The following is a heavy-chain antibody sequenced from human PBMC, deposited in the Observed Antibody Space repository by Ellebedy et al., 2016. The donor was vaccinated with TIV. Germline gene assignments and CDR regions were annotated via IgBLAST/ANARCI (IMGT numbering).Heavy chain of an antibody. CDR3: ARTGSDWDTYYYYYGLDA. CDR2: INQDESEK. J-gene: IGHJ6*02. CDR1: GFTFRSFW. D-gene: IGHD1/OR15-1a*01. Sequence: GGSLRLSXEASGFTFRSFWMSWVRQAPGKGLEWVANINQDESEKYYGDSVRSRFTIFRDNAKNSLYLEMNSLRGEDTGVYYCARTGSDWDTYYYYYGLDAWGQGTTVTVSS. V-gene: IGHV3-7*01.